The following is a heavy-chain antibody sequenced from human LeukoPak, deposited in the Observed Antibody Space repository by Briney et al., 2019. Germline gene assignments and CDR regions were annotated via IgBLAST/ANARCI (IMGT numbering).Heavy chain of an antibody. J-gene: IGHJ6*02. Sequence: GGSLRLSCAASGFTFSTNWMNWVRQAPGKGLEWVANIKQDGSEKYYVDSVKGRFTISRDNAKDSLYLQMNSLRAEDTALYYCARDSPRIVVVGAFGMDVWGQGTTVTVSS. V-gene: IGHV3-7*01. CDR2: IKQDGSEK. D-gene: IGHD3-22*01. CDR3: ARDSPRIVVVGAFGMDV. CDR1: GFTFSTNW.